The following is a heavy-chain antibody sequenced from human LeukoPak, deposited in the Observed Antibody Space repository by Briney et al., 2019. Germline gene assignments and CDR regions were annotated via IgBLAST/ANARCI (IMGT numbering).Heavy chain of an antibody. D-gene: IGHD4-23*01. V-gene: IGHV1-69*05. Sequence: ASVKVSCKASGGTFSSYAISWVRQAPGQGLEWMGGIIPIFGTANYAQKFQGRVTITTDESTSTAYMELSSLRSEDTAVYYCARDKGGGYGGYFDYWGQGTLVTASS. CDR1: GGTFSSYA. J-gene: IGHJ4*02. CDR2: IIPIFGTA. CDR3: ARDKGGGYGGYFDY.